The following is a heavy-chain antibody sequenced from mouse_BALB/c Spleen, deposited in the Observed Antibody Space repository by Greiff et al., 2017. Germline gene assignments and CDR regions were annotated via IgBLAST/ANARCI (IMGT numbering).Heavy chain of an antibody. V-gene: IGHV5-6-5*01. CDR1: GFTFSSYA. CDR2: ISSGGST. CDR3: ARGKTTAWYFDV. D-gene: IGHD1-2*01. Sequence: EVQGVESGGGLVKPGGSLKLSCAASGFTFSSYAMSWVRQTPEKRLEWVASISSGGSTYYPDSVKGRFTISRDNARNILYLQMSSLRSEDTAMYYCARGKTTAWYFDVWGAGTTVTVSS. J-gene: IGHJ1*01.